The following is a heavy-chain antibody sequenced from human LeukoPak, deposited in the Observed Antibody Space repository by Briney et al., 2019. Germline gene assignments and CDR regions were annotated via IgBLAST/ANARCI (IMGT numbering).Heavy chain of an antibody. D-gene: IGHD6-19*01. Sequence: ASVKVSCKASGYTFTNYYINWVRQATGQGLEWMGWMSPNSGNTGYAQMFQGRVTMTRNTSISTAYMELRSLRSDDTAVYYCARAVAGLGYFDYWGQGTLVTVSS. CDR2: MSPNSGNT. V-gene: IGHV1-8*01. J-gene: IGHJ4*02. CDR3: ARAVAGLGYFDY. CDR1: GYTFTNYY.